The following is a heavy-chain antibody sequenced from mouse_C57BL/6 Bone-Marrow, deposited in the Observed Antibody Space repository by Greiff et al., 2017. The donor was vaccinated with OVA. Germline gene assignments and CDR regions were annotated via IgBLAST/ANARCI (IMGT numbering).Heavy chain of an antibody. CDR1: GYTFTDYY. CDR3: ARRGNPWFAY. D-gene: IGHD2-1*01. J-gene: IGHJ3*01. V-gene: IGHV1-26*01. CDR2: INPNNGGT. Sequence: EVQLQQSGPELVKPGASVKISCKASGYTFTDYYMNWVKQSHGKSLEWIGDINPNNGGTSYNQKFKGKATLTVDKSSSTAYMELRSLTSEDSAVYYCARRGNPWFAYWGQGTLVTVSA.